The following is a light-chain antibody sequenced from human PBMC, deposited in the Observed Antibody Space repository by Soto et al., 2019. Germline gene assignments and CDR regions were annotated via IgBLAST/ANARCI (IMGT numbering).Light chain of an antibody. CDR2: AAS. Sequence: IVMTQSPAALSVSPGDSATLSCRASQIVNTNVAWYQQRPGQAPRLLIFAASTRATGVAARFSGSGSGRKFTLTVDSLQSEDFAVYYCQQYNNWPRTFGQGTKVDI. V-gene: IGKV3-15*01. J-gene: IGKJ1*01. CDR1: QIVNTN. CDR3: QQYNNWPRT.